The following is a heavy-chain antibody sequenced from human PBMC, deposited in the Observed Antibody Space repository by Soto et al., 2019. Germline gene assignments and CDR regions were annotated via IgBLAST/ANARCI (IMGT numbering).Heavy chain of an antibody. V-gene: IGHV3-53*01. CDR3: AKDGRGSGSHYNSCGY. CDR2: IYSTGTT. D-gene: IGHD3-10*01. CDR1: GFTVGNNY. J-gene: IGHJ4*02. Sequence: EVQLVESGGGLIQPGGSLKLSCAASGFTVGNNYMSWVRQAPGKGLEWVSLIYSTGTTKYADSVKGRFTVSRDNAKNTRYLQMNSLRAEDTAVYYCAKDGRGSGSHYNSCGYWGQGTLVTVSS.